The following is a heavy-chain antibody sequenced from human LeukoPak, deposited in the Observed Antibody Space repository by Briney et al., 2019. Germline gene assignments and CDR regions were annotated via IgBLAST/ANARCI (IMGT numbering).Heavy chain of an antibody. Sequence: GGSLRLSCAASGFTFSSYWMSWVRQAPGKGLEWVANIKQDGSDKFYADSVKGRFTISRDSYKNTLYLQMNSLRPEDTAVYYCARARPSMWIDYWGQGTLVTVSS. CDR2: IKQDGSDK. CDR3: ARARPSMWIDY. D-gene: IGHD5-12*01. V-gene: IGHV3-7*01. CDR1: GFTFSSYW. J-gene: IGHJ4*02.